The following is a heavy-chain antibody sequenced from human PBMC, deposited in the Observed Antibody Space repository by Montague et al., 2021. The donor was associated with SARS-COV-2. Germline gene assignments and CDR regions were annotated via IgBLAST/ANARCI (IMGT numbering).Heavy chain of an antibody. J-gene: IGHJ6*02. CDR1: GFTFSSYA. CDR3: AKDLFCSGSDCYFYGMDL. V-gene: IGHV3-30-3*01. Sequence: SLRLSCAASGFTFSSYAMHWVRQAPGKGLEWVAVISYDGSNKYYADSVKGRFTISRDNSKNTVSLQMNSLRVEDTAVYYCAKDLFCSGSDCYFYGMDLWGQGTTVTVSS. D-gene: IGHD2-15*01. CDR2: ISYDGSNK.